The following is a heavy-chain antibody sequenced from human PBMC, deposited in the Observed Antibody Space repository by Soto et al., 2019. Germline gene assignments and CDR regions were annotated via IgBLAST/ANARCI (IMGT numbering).Heavy chain of an antibody. CDR2: IKSKTDGGTT. CDR1: GFTFSNAL. Sequence: PGGPLTLSCAASGFTFSNALMSWVRQAPGKGLEWVGRIKSKTDGGTTDYAAPVKGRFTISRDDSKNTLYLQMNSLKTEDTAVYYCTTELGGTIFGVVMNYYGMDVWGQGTTVTVSS. V-gene: IGHV3-15*01. D-gene: IGHD3-3*01. CDR3: TTELGGTIFGVVMNYYGMDV. J-gene: IGHJ6*02.